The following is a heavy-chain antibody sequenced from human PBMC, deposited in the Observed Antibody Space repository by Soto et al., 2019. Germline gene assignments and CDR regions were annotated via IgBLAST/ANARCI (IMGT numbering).Heavy chain of an antibody. Sequence: PGGSLRLSCRVSGFTFNNSGMHWVRQAPGKGLEWMASISSGSSDTWYADSVKGRFIISRDNAQNSLFLQMNTLRPEDTAMYYCARVAYWGPGTQVTVSS. J-gene: IGHJ4*02. CDR3: ARVAY. CDR1: GFTFNNSG. V-gene: IGHV3-21*01. CDR2: ISSGSSDT.